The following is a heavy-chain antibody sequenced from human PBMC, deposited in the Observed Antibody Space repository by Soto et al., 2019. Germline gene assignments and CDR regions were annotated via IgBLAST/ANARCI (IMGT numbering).Heavy chain of an antibody. CDR3: ARAGGARYCSGGSCYFRSYYYYMDV. V-gene: IGHV1-8*01. J-gene: IGHJ6*03. CDR1: GYTFTSYD. CDR2: MNPNSGNT. D-gene: IGHD2-15*01. Sequence: ASVKVSCKASGYTFTSYDINWVRQATGQGLEWMGWMNPNSGNTGYAQKFQSRVTMTRNTSISTAYMELSSLRSEDTAVYYCARAGGARYCSGGSCYFRSYYYYMDVWGKGTTVTVSS.